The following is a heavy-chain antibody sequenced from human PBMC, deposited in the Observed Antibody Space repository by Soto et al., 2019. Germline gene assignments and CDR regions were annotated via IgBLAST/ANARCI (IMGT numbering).Heavy chain of an antibody. Sequence: QVQLVESGGGVVQPGRSLRLSCAASGFTFSSYGMHWVRQAPGKGLEWVAVISYDGSNKYYADSVKGRFTISRDNSKNTLYLQMNSLRAEDTAVYYCAKDRDGSYGACDIWGQGTMVTVSS. CDR1: GFTFSSYG. V-gene: IGHV3-30*18. CDR2: ISYDGSNK. D-gene: IGHD1-26*01. J-gene: IGHJ3*02. CDR3: AKDRDGSYGACDI.